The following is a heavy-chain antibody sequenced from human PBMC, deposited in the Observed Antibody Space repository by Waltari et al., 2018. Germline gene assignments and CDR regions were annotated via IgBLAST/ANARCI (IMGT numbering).Heavy chain of an antibody. CDR1: GFTFSSYE. V-gene: IGHV3-48*03. CDR2: IMSSGSST. D-gene: IGHD6-13*01. J-gene: IGHJ4*02. CDR3: ARESGSSWSPLDY. Sequence: EVQLVESGGGLAQPGGSLRLSCVASGFTFSSYEMNWVRQAPGKGLEWVSYIMSSGSSTIYADSARGRFTISRDNAKNSLYLQMNSLRAEDTAVYFCARESGSSWSPLDYWGQGTLVTVSS.